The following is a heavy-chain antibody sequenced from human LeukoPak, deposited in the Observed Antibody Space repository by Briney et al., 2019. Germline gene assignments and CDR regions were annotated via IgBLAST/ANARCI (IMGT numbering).Heavy chain of an antibody. CDR2: IYYTGST. Sequence: SENLSLTCTVSGGTISSYYWSWIRQPPGKGLEWIGYIYYTGSTNYNPSLKSRFTMSADTSKNQFSLKLSSVTAADTAVYFCAGVGGLEPKLHGVTFDYLGQGTLVTVSS. V-gene: IGHV4-59*01. CDR1: GGTISSYY. D-gene: IGHD1-7*01. J-gene: IGHJ4*02. CDR3: AGVGGLEPKLHGVTFDY.